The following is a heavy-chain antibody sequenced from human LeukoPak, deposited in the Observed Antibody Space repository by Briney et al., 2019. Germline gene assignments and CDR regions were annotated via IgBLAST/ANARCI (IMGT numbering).Heavy chain of an antibody. J-gene: IGHJ3*02. CDR2: IYYSGST. Sequence: LETLSLTCTVPGGSISSYYWSWIRQPPGKGLEWIGYIYYSGSTNYNPSLKSRVTISVDTSKNQFSLKLSSVTAADTAVYYCARAFMVLGENDAFDIWGQGTMVTVSS. D-gene: IGHD3-10*01. CDR1: GGSISSYY. V-gene: IGHV4-59*01. CDR3: ARAFMVLGENDAFDI.